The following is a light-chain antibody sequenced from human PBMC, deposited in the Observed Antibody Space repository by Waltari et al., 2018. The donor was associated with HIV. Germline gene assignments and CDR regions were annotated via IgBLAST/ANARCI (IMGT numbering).Light chain of an antibody. CDR2: EVS. Sequence: QSALTQPPSASGSPGQSVTISCTGTSSDVAGYNYVSWYPQHPGKAPKLMIYEVSKRPSGVPDRFSGSKSGNTASLTVSGLQPEDEADYYCSSYAGSNNFVFGTGTKVTVL. J-gene: IGLJ1*01. CDR1: SSDVAGYNY. CDR3: SSYAGSNNFV. V-gene: IGLV2-8*01.